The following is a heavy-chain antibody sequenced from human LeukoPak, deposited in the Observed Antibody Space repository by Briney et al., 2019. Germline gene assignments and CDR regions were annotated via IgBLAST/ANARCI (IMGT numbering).Heavy chain of an antibody. V-gene: IGHV4-34*01. J-gene: IGHJ4*02. CDR2: INHSGST. D-gene: IGHD3-16*02. CDR1: GGSFSGYY. CDR3: ARGGSRRLGELSLYRY. Sequence: SETLSLTCAVYGGSFSGYYWSWIRQPPGQGLEWIGEINHSGSTNYNPSLKSRVTISVDTSKNQFSLKLSSVTAADTAVYYCARGGSRRLGELSLYRYWGQGTLVTVSS.